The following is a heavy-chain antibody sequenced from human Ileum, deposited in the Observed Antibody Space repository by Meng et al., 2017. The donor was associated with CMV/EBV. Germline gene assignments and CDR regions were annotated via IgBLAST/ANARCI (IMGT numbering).Heavy chain of an antibody. D-gene: IGHD2-15*01. Sequence: GGSLRLSCAASGFGFRNHSMHWVRQAPGKGLEWVAGISYDGSNQYYGDSVKGRFSISRDSSKNTLDLHMNSERAEDTAVYYCARGHCTGGSCFWGYQYGLDVWGQGTTVTVSS. V-gene: IGHV3-30-3*01. CDR3: ARGHCTGGSCFWGYQYGLDV. CDR2: ISYDGSNQ. J-gene: IGHJ6*02. CDR1: GFGFRNHS.